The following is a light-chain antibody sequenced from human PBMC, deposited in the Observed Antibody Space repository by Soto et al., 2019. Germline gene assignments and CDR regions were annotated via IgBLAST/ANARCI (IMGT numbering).Light chain of an antibody. Sequence: DIQMTQSPSSLSASVGDSVTITCRTSQYVDRYLSWYQQIPGRAPKLLIYSASSLVTGVPPRFRGSASGTKFTLSISSLQREDFATYFCQQSSNIPWTFGQGTKVDIK. CDR3: QQSSNIPWT. J-gene: IGKJ1*01. V-gene: IGKV1-39*01. CDR1: QYVDRY. CDR2: SAS.